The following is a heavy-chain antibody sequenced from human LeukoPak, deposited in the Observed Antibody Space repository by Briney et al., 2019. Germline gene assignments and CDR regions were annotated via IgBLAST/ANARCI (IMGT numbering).Heavy chain of an antibody. CDR1: GYTFTSYD. Sequence: ASVTVSYKASGYTFTSYDINWVRQAPGQGLEWMGWMNPNSGNTGYAQKFQGRVTMTRNTSISTAYMELSSLRSEDTAVYYCAIGGLYSGSYYNFDYWGQGTLVTVSS. V-gene: IGHV1-8*01. J-gene: IGHJ4*02. CDR2: MNPNSGNT. CDR3: AIGGLYSGSYYNFDY. D-gene: IGHD1-26*01.